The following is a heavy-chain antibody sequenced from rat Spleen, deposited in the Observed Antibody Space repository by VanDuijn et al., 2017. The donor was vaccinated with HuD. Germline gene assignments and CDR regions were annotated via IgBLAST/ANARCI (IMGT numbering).Heavy chain of an antibody. D-gene: IGHD1-12*03. J-gene: IGHJ3*01. V-gene: IGHV2-13*01. Sequence: QVQLKESGPGLVQPSQTLSLTCTVSGFSLSNYGVIWVRQPPGKGLELMGVIWGNGNANYNSALKSRLSISRDTSKSQVFLKMNSLQTDDTAIYFCTRSWGYYYDGSPQWFAYWGQGTLVTVSS. CDR2: IWGNGNA. CDR1: GFSLSNYG. CDR3: TRSWGYYYDGSPQWFAY.